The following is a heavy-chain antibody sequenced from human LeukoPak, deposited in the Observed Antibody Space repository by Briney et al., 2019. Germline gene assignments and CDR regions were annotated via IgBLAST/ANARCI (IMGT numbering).Heavy chain of an antibody. V-gene: IGHV1-69*06. J-gene: IGHJ3*02. D-gene: IGHD3-10*01. Sequence: SVKVSCKASGGTFSSYAISWVRQAPGQGLEWMGGIIPIFGTANYEQKFQGRVTITADKSTSTAYMELSSLRSEDTAVYYCARLNGGSGAFDIWGQGTMVTVSS. CDR1: GGTFSSYA. CDR2: IIPIFGTA. CDR3: ARLNGGSGAFDI.